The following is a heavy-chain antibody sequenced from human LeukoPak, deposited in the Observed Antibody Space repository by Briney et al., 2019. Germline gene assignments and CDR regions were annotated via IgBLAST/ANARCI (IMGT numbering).Heavy chain of an antibody. CDR2: IYYSGST. D-gene: IGHD4-17*01. CDR1: GGSISSSSYY. CDR3: ARAVTTKWDYYYMDV. V-gene: IGHV4-39*07. J-gene: IGHJ6*03. Sequence: SETLSLTCTVSGGSISSSSYYWGWIRQPPGRGLEWIGSIYYSGSTYYNPSLKSRVTISVDTSKNQFSLKLSSVTAADTAVYYCARAVTTKWDYYYMDVWGKGTTVTVSS.